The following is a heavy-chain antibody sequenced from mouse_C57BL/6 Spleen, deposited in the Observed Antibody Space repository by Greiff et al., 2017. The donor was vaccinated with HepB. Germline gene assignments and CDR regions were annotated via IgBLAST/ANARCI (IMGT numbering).Heavy chain of an antibody. CDR3: ASHNYYGSSYGYFDV. D-gene: IGHD1-1*01. V-gene: IGHV5-9*01. CDR1: GFTFSSYT. CDR2: ISGGGGNT. J-gene: IGHJ1*03. Sequence: DVKLVESGGGLVKPGGSLKLSCAASGFTFSSYTMSWVRQTPEKRLEWVATISGGGGNTYYPDSVKGRFTISRDNAKNTLYLQMSSLRSEDTALYYCASHNYYGSSYGYFDVWGTVTTVTVSS.